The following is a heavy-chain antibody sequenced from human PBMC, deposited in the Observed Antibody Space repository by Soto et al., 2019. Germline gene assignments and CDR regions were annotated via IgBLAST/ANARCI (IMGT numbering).Heavy chain of an antibody. CDR2: IYHSVST. CDR3: AREEAYSNYGGDWFDP. CDR1: TGSISNTNW. D-gene: IGHD4-4*01. J-gene: IGHJ5*02. Sequence: SETLSLTCALPTGSISNTNWWRWVRQPPGKGLECIGEIYHSVSTNSNPSLKTQVTITEAKSKTQVSLKLTSVTAADTAIHYYAREEAYSNYGGDWFDPWGQGTLVTVAS. V-gene: IGHV4-4*02.